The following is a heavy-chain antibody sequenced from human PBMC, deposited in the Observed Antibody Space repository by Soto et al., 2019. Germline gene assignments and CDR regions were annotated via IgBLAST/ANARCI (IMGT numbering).Heavy chain of an antibody. CDR1: GGSISSGGYY. J-gene: IGHJ6*02. Sequence: PSGTLSLTCTVSGGSISSGGYYWSWIRQHPGKGLEWIRYIYYSGSTYYNPSLKSRVTISVDTSKNQFSLKLSSVTAADTAVYYCARDQRYYYGSGSYDYYGMDVWGQGTTVTVSS. CDR3: ARDQRYYYGSGSYDYYGMDV. D-gene: IGHD3-10*01. CDR2: IYYSGST. V-gene: IGHV4-31*03.